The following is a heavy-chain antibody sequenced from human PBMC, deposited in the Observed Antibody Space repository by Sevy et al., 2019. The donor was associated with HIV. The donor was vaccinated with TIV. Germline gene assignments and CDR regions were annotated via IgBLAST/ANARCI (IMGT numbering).Heavy chain of an antibody. CDR3: VGRPYSSAYSWSYHFDY. CDR1: GFTFTNAW. Sequence: GGSLRLSCAASGFTFTNAWMNWVRQAPGKGLEWISYISGSSSAIVYADSVKGRFAISRNNAKNSLYLHMDNLRAEDTAVYFCVGRPYSSAYSWSYHFDYWGQGTLVTVSS. J-gene: IGHJ4*02. D-gene: IGHD3-16*01. V-gene: IGHV3-48*04. CDR2: ISGSSSAI.